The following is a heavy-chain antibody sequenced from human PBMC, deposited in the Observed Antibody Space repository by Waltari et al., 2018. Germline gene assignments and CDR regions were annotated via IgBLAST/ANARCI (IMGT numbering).Heavy chain of an antibody. CDR2: IYSGGST. D-gene: IGHD6-13*01. Sequence: VQLQESGPGLVKPSETLSPTCTVSGGSISSYYWSWIRQPPGKGLEWVSVIYSGGSTYYADSVKGRFTISRDNSKNTLYLQMNSLRAEDTAVYYCAKDKLVCDWGQGTLVTVSS. V-gene: IGHV3-53*04. CDR3: AKDKLVCD. CDR1: GGSISSYY. J-gene: IGHJ4*02.